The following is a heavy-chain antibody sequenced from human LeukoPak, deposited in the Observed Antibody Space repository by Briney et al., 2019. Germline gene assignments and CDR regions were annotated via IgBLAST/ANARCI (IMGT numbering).Heavy chain of an antibody. V-gene: IGHV3-21*04. CDR3: AKDQAGATEAAFDY. CDR2: ISSSSSYI. J-gene: IGHJ4*02. CDR1: GFTFSSYS. D-gene: IGHD1-26*01. Sequence: GGSLRLSCAASGFTFSSYSMNWVRQAPGKGLEWVSSISSSSSYIYYADSVKGRFTISRDNAKNSLYLQMNSLRAEDTAVYYCAKDQAGATEAAFDYWGQGTLVTVSS.